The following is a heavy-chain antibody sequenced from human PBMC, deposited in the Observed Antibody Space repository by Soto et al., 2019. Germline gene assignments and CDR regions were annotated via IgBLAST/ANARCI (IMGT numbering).Heavy chain of an antibody. CDR1: GFTFSSYA. D-gene: IGHD2-15*01. CDR3: AKDIRGAAY. CDR2: ISASGATT. J-gene: IGHJ4*02. V-gene: IGHV3-23*01. Sequence: EVQLLESGGGLVQPGGSLRLSCAASGFTFSSYAMSWVRQAPGKGLDWVSSISASGATTYYADSVKGRFTMSRDNSKNTLYPQTNSLRAEDTAVYYCAKDIRGAAYWGQGTLVTVSS.